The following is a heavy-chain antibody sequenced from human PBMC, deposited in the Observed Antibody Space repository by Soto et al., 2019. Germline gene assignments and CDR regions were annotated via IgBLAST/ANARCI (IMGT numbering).Heavy chain of an antibody. CDR3: ASRHPTYSSGWYRWGVYYYGMDV. D-gene: IGHD6-19*01. V-gene: IGHV4-59*01. J-gene: IGHJ6*02. Sequence: SETLSLTCTVSGGSISSYYWSWIRQPPGKGLEWIGYIYYSGSTNYNPSLKSRVTISVDTSKNQFSLKLSSVTAADTAVYYCASRHPTYSSGWYRWGVYYYGMDVWGQGTTVTVSS. CDR2: IYYSGST. CDR1: GGSISSYY.